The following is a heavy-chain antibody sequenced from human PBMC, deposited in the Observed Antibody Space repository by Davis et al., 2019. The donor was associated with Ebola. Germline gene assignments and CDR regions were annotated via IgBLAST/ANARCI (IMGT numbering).Heavy chain of an antibody. CDR1: GFTFSDYY. J-gene: IGHJ2*01. Sequence: GESLKISCAASGFTFSDYYMSWIRQAPGKGLEWVSYISSSSSYTNYADSVKGRFTISRDNAKNSLYLQMNSLRAEDTAVYYCARPIEKRCSPGCFDLWGRGTLVTVSS. V-gene: IGHV3-11*06. CDR3: ARPIEKRCSPGCFDL. D-gene: IGHD4/OR15-4a*01. CDR2: ISSSSSYT.